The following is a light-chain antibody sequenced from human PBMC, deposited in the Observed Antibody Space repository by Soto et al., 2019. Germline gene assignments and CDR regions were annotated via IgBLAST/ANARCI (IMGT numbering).Light chain of an antibody. CDR3: QQYGSSPSIT. CDR1: QSVTSNY. J-gene: IGKJ5*01. Sequence: EIVLTQSPGTLSLSTGERATLFCRASQSVTSNYLAWYQQKPGLAPRLLIYDASSRATGIPDRFSGSGSGTDFTLTISRLEPEDFAVYYCQQYGSSPSITFGQGTRLEIK. V-gene: IGKV3D-20*01. CDR2: DAS.